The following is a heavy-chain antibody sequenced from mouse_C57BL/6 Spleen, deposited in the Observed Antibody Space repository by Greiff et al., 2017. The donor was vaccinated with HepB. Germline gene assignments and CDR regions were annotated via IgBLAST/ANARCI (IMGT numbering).Heavy chain of an antibody. CDR2: IDPSESYT. J-gene: IGHJ4*01. V-gene: IGHV1-69*01. CDR1: GYTFTSYW. CDR3: ARMIRRLYAMDY. D-gene: IGHD2-4*01. Sequence: VQLQQPGAELVMPGASVKLSCKASGYTFTSYWMHWVKQRPGQGLEWIGEIDPSESYTNYNQKFKGKSTLTVDKSSSTAYMQLSSLTSEDSAVYYCARMIRRLYAMDYWGQGTSVTVSS.